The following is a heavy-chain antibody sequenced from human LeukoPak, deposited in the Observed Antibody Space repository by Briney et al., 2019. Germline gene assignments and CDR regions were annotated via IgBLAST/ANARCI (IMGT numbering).Heavy chain of an antibody. Sequence: PEGSLRLSCAASGFTFSSYSMNWVRQAPGKGLEWVGRIKSKTDGGTTDYAAPVKGRFTISRDDSKNTLYLQMNSLKTEDTAVYYCTTEIAAAGIGYYGMDVWGQGTTVTVSS. CDR2: IKSKTDGGTT. CDR3: TTEIAAAGIGYYGMDV. J-gene: IGHJ6*02. CDR1: GFTFSSYS. V-gene: IGHV3-15*07. D-gene: IGHD6-13*01.